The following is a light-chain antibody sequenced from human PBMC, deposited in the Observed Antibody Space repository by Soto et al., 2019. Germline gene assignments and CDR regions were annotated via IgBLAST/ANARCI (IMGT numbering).Light chain of an antibody. CDR3: QQYYSYS. Sequence: AIRMTQSPSSFSASTGDRVTITCRASQGISSYLAWYQQKPGKAPKLLIYAASTLQSGVPSRFSGSGSGTDFTLTISCLQSEDFATYYCQQYYSYSFGGGTKVDIK. CDR1: QGISSY. V-gene: IGKV1-8*01. J-gene: IGKJ4*01. CDR2: AAS.